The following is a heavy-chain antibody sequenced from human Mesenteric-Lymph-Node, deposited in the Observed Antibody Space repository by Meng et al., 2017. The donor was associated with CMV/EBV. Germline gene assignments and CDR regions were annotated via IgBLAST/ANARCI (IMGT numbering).Heavy chain of an antibody. J-gene: IGHJ4*01. V-gene: IGHV4-59*01. CDR1: DNSISSYY. CDR2: IYYSGST. D-gene: IGHD2-2*01. CDR3: AREGAHCSSTNCPVDN. Sequence: SETLSLTCTVSDNSISSYYWSRIRQSAGRGLEWIGYIYYSGSTNYNPSLKSRVTISVATSKNQFSLKLSSVTAADTAVYYCAREGAHCSSTNCPVDNWGKGTLVTVSS.